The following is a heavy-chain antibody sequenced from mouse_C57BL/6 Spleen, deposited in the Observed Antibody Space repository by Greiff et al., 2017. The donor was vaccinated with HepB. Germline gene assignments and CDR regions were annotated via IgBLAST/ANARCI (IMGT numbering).Heavy chain of an antibody. J-gene: IGHJ2*01. D-gene: IGHD2-10*01. Sequence: VKLVESGAELVKPGASVKLSCKASGYTFTEYTIHWVKQRSGQGLEWIGWFYPGSGSIKYNEKFKDKATLTADKSSSTVYMELSRLTSEDSAVYFCARHDAYFYYFDYWGQGTTLTVSS. V-gene: IGHV1-62-2*01. CDR1: GYTFTEYT. CDR2: FYPGSGSI. CDR3: ARHDAYFYYFDY.